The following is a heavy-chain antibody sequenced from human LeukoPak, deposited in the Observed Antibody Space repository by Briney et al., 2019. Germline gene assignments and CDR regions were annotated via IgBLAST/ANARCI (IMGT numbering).Heavy chain of an antibody. J-gene: IGHJ2*01. CDR2: IGVTGDT. V-gene: IGHV3-13*01. CDR3: TKEFCGSRAACAGGSYYDF. D-gene: IGHD2-15*01. CDR1: GFTFSKDD. Sequence: GGSLRLSCPASGFTFSKDDFHWVGKVPGKGLEWVQAIGVTGDTYYADSVKGRFTISREDAANSLYLQMRSLGAGDTALYYCTKEFCGSRAACAGGSYYDFWGRGALVTVSS.